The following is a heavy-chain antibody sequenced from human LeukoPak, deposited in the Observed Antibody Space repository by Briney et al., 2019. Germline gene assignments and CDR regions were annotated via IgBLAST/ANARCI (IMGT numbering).Heavy chain of an antibody. CDR3: ARNPPNQWLVHDAFDI. D-gene: IGHD6-19*01. CDR2: INSDGSSI. V-gene: IGHV3-74*01. J-gene: IGHJ3*02. Sequence: GGSLRLSCAASGSTLSSYWMHWVRQAPGKGLVWVSRINSDGSSINYEDSVKGRFTISRDNAKNTVYLQMNGLRVEDTAVYYCARNPPNQWLVHDAFDIWGQGTMVTVSS. CDR1: GSTLSSYW.